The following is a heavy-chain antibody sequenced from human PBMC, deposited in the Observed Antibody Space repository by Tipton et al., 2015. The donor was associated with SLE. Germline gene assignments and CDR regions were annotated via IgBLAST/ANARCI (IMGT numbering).Heavy chain of an antibody. Sequence: SLRLSCAASGFTFSTYWMHWVRQAPGKGLVWVSRINSDVSSTSYADSVKGRFTISRDNAKNTLYLQMNSLRAEDTAVYYCARVSIIMIVVGDGMDVWGQGTTVTVSS. CDR3: ARVSIIMIVVGDGMDV. CDR2: INSDVSST. J-gene: IGHJ6*02. D-gene: IGHD3-22*01. V-gene: IGHV3-74*01. CDR1: GFTFSTYW.